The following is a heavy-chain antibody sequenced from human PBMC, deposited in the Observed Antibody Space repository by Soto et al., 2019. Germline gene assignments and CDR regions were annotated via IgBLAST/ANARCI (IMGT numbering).Heavy chain of an antibody. CDR2: ISHSGIT. CDR3: ARVLRGWFDP. V-gene: IGHV4-4*02. J-gene: IGHJ5*02. Sequence: SETLSLSCAVSGGSITSANWWTWVRQPPGGGLEWIGEISHSGITNYKASLKSRVTMSVDKTKNDVSLKLTSVTAADTAVYYCARVLRGWFDPWGQGTPVTVPQ. CDR1: GGSITSANW.